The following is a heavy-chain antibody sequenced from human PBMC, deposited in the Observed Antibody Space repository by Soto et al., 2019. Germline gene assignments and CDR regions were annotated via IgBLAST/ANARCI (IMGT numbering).Heavy chain of an antibody. CDR3: ARRIAGYGMDV. D-gene: IGHD6-13*01. CDR2: IDPSDSYT. J-gene: IGHJ6*02. Sequence: GESLKISCKGSGYSFTNYWISWVRQMPGKGLEWMGRIDPSDSYTNYSPSFQGHVTISVYKSISTAYLKWSSLKASDTAMYYCARRIAGYGMDVWGQGTTVTVSS. V-gene: IGHV5-10-1*01. CDR1: GYSFTNYW.